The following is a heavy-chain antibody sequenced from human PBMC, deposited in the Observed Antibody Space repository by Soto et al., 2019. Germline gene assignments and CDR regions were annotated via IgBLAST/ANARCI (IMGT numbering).Heavy chain of an antibody. J-gene: IGHJ5*02. CDR3: VYGDHRAFGDDL. V-gene: IGHV3-21*01. Sequence: EVQLVESGGGLVKPGESLRLSCAASGFTFSTSTMNWVRQAPGKGLDWVSSISSSGTTTHYVDSVKGRFTISRDNARDALYLQMNSLRAEDTAVYYCVYGDHRAFGDDLWGQGTLVTVSS. CDR1: GFTFSTST. D-gene: IGHD4-17*01. CDR2: ISSSGTTT.